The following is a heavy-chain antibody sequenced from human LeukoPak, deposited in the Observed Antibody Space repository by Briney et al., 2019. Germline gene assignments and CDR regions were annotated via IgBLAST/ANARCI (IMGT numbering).Heavy chain of an antibody. D-gene: IGHD2-2*01. CDR2: INHSGST. V-gene: IGHV4-34*01. Sequence: SETLSLTCAVYGGSFSGYYWSWIRQPPGKGLEWIGEINHSGSTNYNPSLKSRVTISVDTSKNQFSLELSSVTAADTAVYYCARGRIVVVPAAILNWFDPWGQGTLVTVSS. CDR1: GGSFSGYY. CDR3: ARGRIVVVPAAILNWFDP. J-gene: IGHJ5*02.